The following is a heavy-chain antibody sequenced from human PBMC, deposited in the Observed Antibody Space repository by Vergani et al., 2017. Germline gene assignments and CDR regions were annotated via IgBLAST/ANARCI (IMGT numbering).Heavy chain of an antibody. D-gene: IGHD2-2*01. CDR2: IYPGDSDT. J-gene: IGHJ4*02. CDR1: GYSFTSYW. CDR3: ARHGRYCSSTSCYARRDFDY. V-gene: IGHV5-51*01. Sequence: EVQLVQSGAEVKKPWESLKISCKGSGYSFTSYWIGWVRQMPGKGLEWMGIIYPGDSDTRYSPSFQGQVTISADKSISTAYLQWSSLKASDTAMYYCARHGRYCSSTSCYARRDFDYWGQGTLVTVSS.